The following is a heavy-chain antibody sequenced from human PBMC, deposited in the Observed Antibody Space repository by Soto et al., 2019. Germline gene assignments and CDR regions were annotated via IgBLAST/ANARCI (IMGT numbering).Heavy chain of an antibody. V-gene: IGHV4-39*07. CDR2: IYYSGST. D-gene: IGHD1-26*01. J-gene: IGHJ4*02. Sequence: SETLCLTCTVSGGSISSSSYYWGWIRQPPGKGLEWIGSIYYSGSTYYNPSLKSRVTISVDTSKHQFSLKLNSVSAADTAVYYCARYSGTYYVYWGQGILVTVSS. CDR1: GGSISSSSYY. CDR3: ARYSGTYYVY.